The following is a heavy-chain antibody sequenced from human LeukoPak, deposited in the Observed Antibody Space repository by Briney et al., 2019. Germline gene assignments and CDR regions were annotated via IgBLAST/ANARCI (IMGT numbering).Heavy chain of an antibody. J-gene: IGHJ4*02. CDR2: INPSCGST. Sequence: ASVKVSCKASGYTFTSYYMHWVRQAPGQGLEWMGIINPSCGSTSYAHKFQGGVTMTRDTSTSTDYMELSSLRSEDTAAYACARGGGHLESMSLDYWGQGTLVTVSS. CDR1: GYTFTSYY. CDR3: ARGGGHLESMSLDY. D-gene: IGHD3-3*01. V-gene: IGHV1-46*03.